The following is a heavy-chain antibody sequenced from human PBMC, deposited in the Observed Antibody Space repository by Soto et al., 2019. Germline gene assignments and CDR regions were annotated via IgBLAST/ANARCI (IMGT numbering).Heavy chain of an antibody. CDR2: IIPLSGTT. D-gene: IGHD3-22*01. CDR1: GGTFSNHA. J-gene: IGHJ4*02. V-gene: IGHV1-69*13. CDR3: ARGPDRSGFYRFDY. Sequence: SVKVSCKTSGGTFSNHAISWVRQAPGQGPEWMGGIIPLSGTTNYVQKFQGRVTITADESMTTAYMELSNLRYEDTAVYYCARGPDRSGFYRFDYWGQVPLVTFSS.